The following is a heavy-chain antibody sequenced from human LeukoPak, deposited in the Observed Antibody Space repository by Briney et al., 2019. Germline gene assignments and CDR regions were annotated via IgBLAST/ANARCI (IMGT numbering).Heavy chain of an antibody. CDR3: ARYYGSGSYYQYYFDY. J-gene: IGHJ4*02. V-gene: IGHV3-30*03. CDR2: ISYDGSNK. Sequence: PGGSLRLSCAASGFTFSSYGMHWVRQAPGKGLEWVAVISYDGSNKYYADSVKGRFTISRDNSKNTLYLQMNSLRAEDTAVYYCARYYGSGSYYQYYFDYWGQGTLVTVSS. CDR1: GFTFSSYG. D-gene: IGHD3-10*01.